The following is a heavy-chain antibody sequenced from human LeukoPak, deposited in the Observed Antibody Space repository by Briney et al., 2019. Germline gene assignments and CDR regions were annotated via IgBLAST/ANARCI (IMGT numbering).Heavy chain of an antibody. J-gene: IGHJ3*02. Sequence: GGSLRLSCAASGFIFSSYAMSWVRQAPGKGLEWLSAISHSGSTTYYADSVKGRFTISRDNSKNTLYLQMNSLRAEDTAVYYCAKAPPPYCSGGSCFDAFDIWGQGTMVTVSS. CDR3: AKAPPPYCSGGSCFDAFDI. V-gene: IGHV3-23*01. CDR2: ISHSGSTT. CDR1: GFIFSSYA. D-gene: IGHD2-15*01.